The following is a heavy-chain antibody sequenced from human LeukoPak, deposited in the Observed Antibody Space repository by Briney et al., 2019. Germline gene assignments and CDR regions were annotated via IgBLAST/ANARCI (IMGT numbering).Heavy chain of an antibody. J-gene: IGHJ4*02. D-gene: IGHD6-6*01. CDR3: ARALSWYSSSSGGLDY. CDR2: INPNSGGT. V-gene: IGHV1-2*02. Sequence: GASVRVSSTASGDTFTAYYMHWGRQAPGQRLEWMGWINPNSGGTNYAQKFQGRVTMTRDTSISTAYMELSRLRSDDTAVYYCARALSWYSSSSGGLDYWGQGTLVTVSS. CDR1: GDTFTAYY.